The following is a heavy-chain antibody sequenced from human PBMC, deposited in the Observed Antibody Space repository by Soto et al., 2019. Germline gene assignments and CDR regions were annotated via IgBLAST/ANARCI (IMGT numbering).Heavy chain of an antibody. CDR3: ARHAVDCSGGSCYEVAYGY. CDR1: GYSFTSYW. D-gene: IGHD2-15*01. CDR2: IYPGDSDT. Sequence: GESLKISCKGSGYSFTSYWIGWVRQMPGKGLEWMGIIYPGDSDTRYSPSFQGQVTISADKSISTAYLQWSSLKASDTAMYYCARHAVDCSGGSCYEVAYGYWGQGTLVTVSS. J-gene: IGHJ4*02. V-gene: IGHV5-51*01.